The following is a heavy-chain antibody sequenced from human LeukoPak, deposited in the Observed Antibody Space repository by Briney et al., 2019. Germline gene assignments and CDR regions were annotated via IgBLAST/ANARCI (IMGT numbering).Heavy chain of an antibody. CDR3: ASNKAPVLWFGNNWFDP. D-gene: IGHD3-10*01. Sequence: PGGSLRLSCAASGFTFSSYSMNWVRQAPGKGLEWVSSISSSSSYIYYADSVKGRFTISRDNAKNSLYLQMNSLRAEDTAVCYCASNKAPVLWFGNNWFDPWGQGTLVTVSS. CDR1: GFTFSSYS. J-gene: IGHJ5*02. CDR2: ISSSSSYI. V-gene: IGHV3-21*01.